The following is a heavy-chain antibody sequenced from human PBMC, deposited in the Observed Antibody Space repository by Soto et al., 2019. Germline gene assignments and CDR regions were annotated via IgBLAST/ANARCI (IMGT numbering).Heavy chain of an antibody. CDR2: IYYSGST. CDR3: ARDSIAVAGTEAHYYYYGMDV. V-gene: IGHV4-39*02. CDR1: GGSISSSSYY. J-gene: IGHJ6*02. D-gene: IGHD6-19*01. Sequence: SETLSLTCTVSGGSISSSSYYWGWIRQPPGKGLEWIGSIYYSGSTYYNPSLKSRVTISVDTSKNQFSLKLGSVTAADTAVYYCARDSIAVAGTEAHYYYYGMDVWGQGTTVTVSS.